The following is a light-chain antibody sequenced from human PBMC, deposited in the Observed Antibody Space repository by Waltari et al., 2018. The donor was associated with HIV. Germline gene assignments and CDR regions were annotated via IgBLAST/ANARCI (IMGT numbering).Light chain of an antibody. CDR3: QQYGSSPPWT. CDR1: QSVSNSY. Sequence: EIVLTQSPGTLSLSPGDRATLSCRASQSVSNSYLAWYQQKPGQAPRLLIYGASSRATGIPDRFSGSGSGTDFTLTISRLEPEDFAVYYCQQYGSSPPWTFGQGTKVEIK. CDR2: GAS. V-gene: IGKV3-20*01. J-gene: IGKJ1*01.